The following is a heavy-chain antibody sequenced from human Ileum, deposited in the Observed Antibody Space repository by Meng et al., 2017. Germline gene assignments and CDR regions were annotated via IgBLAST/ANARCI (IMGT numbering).Heavy chain of an antibody. Sequence: GESLKISCEASGFTFSRDLMSGVRQVPGKRLEWVGQIRDDGDEQYYIDSVKGRFTISRDNAKNSLYLQMNNQRAEDTGVYYCAIDRDRSFEHNWGQGTLVTVSS. J-gene: IGHJ4*01. V-gene: IGHV3-7*01. D-gene: IGHD6-13*01. CDR3: AIDRDRSFEHN. CDR2: IRDDGDEQ. CDR1: GFTFSRDL.